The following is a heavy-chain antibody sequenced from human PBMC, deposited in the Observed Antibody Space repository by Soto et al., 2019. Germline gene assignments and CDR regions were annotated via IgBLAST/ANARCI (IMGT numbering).Heavy chain of an antibody. CDR2: IYYSGST. V-gene: IGHV4-31*03. D-gene: IGHD3-22*01. Sequence: SETLSLTCTVSGGSISSGGYYWSWIRQRPGKGLEWIGYIYYSGSTYYNPSLKSRVTISVDTSKNQFSLKLSSVTAADTAVYYCAREEKYYYDSRGGAFDIWGQGTMVTVSS. CDR3: AREEKYYYDSRGGAFDI. J-gene: IGHJ3*02. CDR1: GGSISSGGYY.